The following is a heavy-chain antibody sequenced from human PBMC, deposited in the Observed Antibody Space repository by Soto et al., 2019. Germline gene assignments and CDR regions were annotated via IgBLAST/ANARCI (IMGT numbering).Heavy chain of an antibody. CDR1: GYTFTRSG. D-gene: IGHD5-12*01. Sequence: QVQLLQSGAKVKNPGASVKSSGRASGYTFTRSGISWGRQAPGQGLEWMGWVSSYNGDTNNAKTFQGRVTMTTDTTTSTAYMELRSLRSDDTAVYYCAREGVAPYYYYGMDVWGQGTPVTVSS. CDR2: VSSYNGDT. CDR3: AREGVAPYYYYGMDV. J-gene: IGHJ6*02. V-gene: IGHV1-18*01.